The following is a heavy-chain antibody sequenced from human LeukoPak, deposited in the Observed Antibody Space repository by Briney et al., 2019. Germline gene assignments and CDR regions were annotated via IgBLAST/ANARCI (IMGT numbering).Heavy chain of an antibody. J-gene: IGHJ4*02. CDR1: GYTFTGFY. V-gene: IGHV1-2*02. Sequence: ASLKVSCTASGYTFTGFYIHWVRQAPGQGLEWMAWINTQSGATNYAQKFQGRVTMTRDMSISTAYMDVTSLRSDDTAVYYCARGGDDSGLYFAYWGQGTLVTVSS. D-gene: IGHD3-22*01. CDR3: ARGGDDSGLYFAY. CDR2: INTQSGAT.